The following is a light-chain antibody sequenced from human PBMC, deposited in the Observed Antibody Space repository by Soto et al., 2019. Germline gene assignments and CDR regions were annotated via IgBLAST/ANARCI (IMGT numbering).Light chain of an antibody. Sequence: QSVLTQPRSVSGSPGQSVTVSCIGTSSDVGDYNSVSWYQQHPGKAPKLMIYDVSKRPSGVPDRFSGSKSGNTASLTISGLQAEDEADYYCSLYISGSTYVFGTGTKVTVL. CDR3: SLYISGSTYV. J-gene: IGLJ1*01. CDR2: DVS. V-gene: IGLV2-11*01. CDR1: SSDVGDYNS.